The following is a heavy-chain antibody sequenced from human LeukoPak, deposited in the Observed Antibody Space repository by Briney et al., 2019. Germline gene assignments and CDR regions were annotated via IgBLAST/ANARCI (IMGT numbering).Heavy chain of an antibody. J-gene: IGHJ5*02. CDR1: GGSISSYY. CDR3: ARDRGYDILTGYKNWFDP. V-gene: IGHV4-59*01. Sequence: SETLSLTCTVSGGSISSYYWSWIRQPPGKGLEWIGYIYYSGSTNYSPSLKSRVTISVDTSKNQFSLKLSSVTAADTAVYYCARDRGYDILTGYKNWFDPWGQGTLVTVSS. CDR2: IYYSGST. D-gene: IGHD3-9*01.